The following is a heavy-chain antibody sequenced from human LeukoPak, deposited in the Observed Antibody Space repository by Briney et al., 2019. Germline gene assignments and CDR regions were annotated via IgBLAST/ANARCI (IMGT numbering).Heavy chain of an antibody. J-gene: IGHJ4*02. Sequence: GGSLRLSCAVSGFTFSSYAMAWVRQAPGKGLEWVSGISGSGGSTYYADSLKGRFIISRDNSNNTVFLQMNSLRAEDTAVYYCAGSIAAAGDYWGQGTLVTVSS. V-gene: IGHV3-23*01. CDR2: ISGSGGST. D-gene: IGHD6-13*01. CDR3: AGSIAAAGDY. CDR1: GFTFSSYA.